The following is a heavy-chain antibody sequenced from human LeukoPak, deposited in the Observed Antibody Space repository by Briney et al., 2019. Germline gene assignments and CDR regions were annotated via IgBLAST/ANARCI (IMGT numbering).Heavy chain of an antibody. V-gene: IGHV1-69*06. CDR2: IIPIFGTA. J-gene: IGHJ3*02. CDR3: ARALPDALGGIGNAIDI. CDR1: GGTFSSYA. Sequence: SVKVSCKSSGGTFSSYAISWVRQAPGQGLEWMGGIIPIFGTANYAQKFQGRVTITADKSTSTAYMELSSLRSEDTAVYYCARALPDALGGIGNAIDIWGQGTMVTVSS. D-gene: IGHD3-16*01.